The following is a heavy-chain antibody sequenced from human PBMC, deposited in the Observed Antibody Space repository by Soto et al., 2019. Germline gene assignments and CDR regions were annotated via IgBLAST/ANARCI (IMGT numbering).Heavy chain of an antibody. Sequence: GGSLRLSCAASGFTFSSYAMHWVRQAPGKGLEWVAVISYDGSNKYYADSVKGRFTISRDNSKNTLYLQMNSLRAEDTAVYYCPRGGAVDVWGQGTTVTVSS. J-gene: IGHJ6*02. D-gene: IGHD2-15*01. CDR3: PRGGAVDV. CDR1: GFTFSSYA. V-gene: IGHV3-30-3*01. CDR2: ISYDGSNK.